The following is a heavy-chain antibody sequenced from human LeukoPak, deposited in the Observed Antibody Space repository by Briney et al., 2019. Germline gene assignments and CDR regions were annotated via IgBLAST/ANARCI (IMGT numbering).Heavy chain of an antibody. D-gene: IGHD3-22*01. CDR2: IIPIFGTA. J-gene: IGHJ4*02. CDR3: ARAARVVATKYYYDSSGYHLVY. Sequence: SVTVSCKASGGTFSSYAISWVRQAPGQGLEWMGGIIPIFGTANYAQKFQGRVTITADESTSTAYMELSSLRSEDTAVYYCARAARVVATKYYYDSSGYHLVYWGQGTLVTASS. CDR1: GGTFSSYA. V-gene: IGHV1-69*13.